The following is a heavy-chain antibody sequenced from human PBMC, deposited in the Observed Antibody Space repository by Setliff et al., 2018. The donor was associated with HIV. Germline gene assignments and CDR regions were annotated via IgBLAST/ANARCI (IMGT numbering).Heavy chain of an antibody. CDR3: AKTIGRYFDIFDN. CDR2: IYYNGNT. Sequence: SETLSLTCTVSGGSITSSNSYWGWIRQSPGKGLEWIGSIYYNGNTYYNPALKSRVTTSVDTPKNQFSLKLNSVTAADTAVYYCAKTIGRYFDIFDNWGQGTLVTVSS. V-gene: IGHV4-39*01. CDR1: GGSITSSNSY. D-gene: IGHD3-9*01. J-gene: IGHJ4*02.